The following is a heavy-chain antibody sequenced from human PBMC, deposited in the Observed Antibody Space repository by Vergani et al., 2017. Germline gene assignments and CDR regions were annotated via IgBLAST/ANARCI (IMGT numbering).Heavy chain of an antibody. CDR2: INHSGST. Sequence: QVQLQQWGAGLLKPSETLSLTCAVYGGSFSGYYWSWIRQPPGKGLEWIGEINHSGSTNYNPSLKSRVTISVDTSKNQFSLKLSSVTAADTAVYYCARADDWVWGSGWYPAAFDIWGQGTMVTVSS. CDR1: GGSFSGYY. V-gene: IGHV4-34*01. D-gene: IGHD6-19*01. CDR3: ARADDWVWGSGWYPAAFDI. J-gene: IGHJ3*02.